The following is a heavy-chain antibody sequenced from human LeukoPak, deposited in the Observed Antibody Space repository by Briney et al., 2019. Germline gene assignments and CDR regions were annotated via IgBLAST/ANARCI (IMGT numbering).Heavy chain of an antibody. V-gene: IGHV4-30-4*01. Sequence: SQTLSLTCTVSGGSISSGDYYWSWIRQPPGKGLEWIGYIYYSGSTYYNPSLKSRVTISVDTSKNQFSLKLSSVTAADTAVYYCARGGGYCSGGSCYASSRAFDIWGQGTMVTVSS. D-gene: IGHD2-15*01. J-gene: IGHJ3*02. CDR2: IYYSGST. CDR1: GGSISSGDYY. CDR3: ARGGGYCSGGSCYASSRAFDI.